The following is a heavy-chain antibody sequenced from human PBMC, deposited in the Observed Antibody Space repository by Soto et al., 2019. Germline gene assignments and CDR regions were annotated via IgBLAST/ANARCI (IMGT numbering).Heavy chain of an antibody. CDR3: ARDNTLMVYYGMDV. CDR1: GYTFTSYG. V-gene: IGHV1-18*01. J-gene: IGHJ6*02. D-gene: IGHD5-18*01. Sequence: GASVKVSCKASGYTFTSYGISWVRQAPGQGLEWMGWISAYNGNTNYAQKLQDRVTMTTDTSTSTAYMELRSLRSDDTAVYYCARDNTLMVYYGMDVWGQGTTVTVSS. CDR2: ISAYNGNT.